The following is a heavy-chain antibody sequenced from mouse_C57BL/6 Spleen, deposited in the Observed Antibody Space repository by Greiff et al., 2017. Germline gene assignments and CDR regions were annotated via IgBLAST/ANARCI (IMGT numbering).Heavy chain of an antibody. D-gene: IGHD1-1*01. Sequence: QVQLQQPGAELVRPGTSVKLSCKASGYTFTSYWMHRVKQRPGQGLEWIGVIDPSDSYTNYNQKFKGKATLTVDTSSSTAYMQLSSLTSEDSAVYYCARNYGSSYAMDYWGQGTSVTVSS. CDR1: GYTFTSYW. J-gene: IGHJ4*01. CDR3: ARNYGSSYAMDY. CDR2: IDPSDSYT. V-gene: IGHV1-59*01.